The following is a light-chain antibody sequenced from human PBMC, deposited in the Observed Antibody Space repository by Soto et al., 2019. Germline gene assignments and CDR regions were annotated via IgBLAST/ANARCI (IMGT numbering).Light chain of an antibody. V-gene: IGKV3-15*01. CDR1: QSISSN. Sequence: EIVMTQSPATLSLSPGDRATLSCRASQSISSNLAWYQQKPGLAPRLLIYGPSTRATGIPARFSGSGSGTEFTLTISSLQSEDFAVYYCQQLTDWPPQWTFGQGTKVDIK. CDR3: QQLTDWPPQWT. CDR2: GPS. J-gene: IGKJ1*01.